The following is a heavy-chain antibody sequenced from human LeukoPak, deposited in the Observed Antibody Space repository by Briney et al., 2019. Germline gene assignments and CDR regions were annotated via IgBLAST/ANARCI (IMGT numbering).Heavy chain of an antibody. CDR2: IYYSGTT. Sequence: SETLSLTCTVSGGSISSYYWSWIRHPPGKGLEWIGYIYYSGTTNYNPSLKSRVTILVDTSKNQFSLNLSSVTAADTAVYYCARRGIAAAGYDYWGQGTLVTVSS. CDR3: ARRGIAAAGYDY. D-gene: IGHD6-13*01. CDR1: GGSISSYY. V-gene: IGHV4-59*08. J-gene: IGHJ4*02.